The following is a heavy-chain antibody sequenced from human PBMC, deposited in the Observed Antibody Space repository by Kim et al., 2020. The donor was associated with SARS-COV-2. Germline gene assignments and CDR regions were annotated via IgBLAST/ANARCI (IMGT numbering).Heavy chain of an antibody. Sequence: ASVKVSCKASGYTFTSYAMHWVRQAPGQRLEWMGWINAGNGNTKYSQKFQGRVTITRDTSASTAYMELSSLRSEDTAVYYCAREGGGSSWYGAYYYYGMDVWGQGTTVTVSS. D-gene: IGHD6-13*01. CDR2: INAGNGNT. CDR1: GYTFTSYA. V-gene: IGHV1-3*01. CDR3: AREGGGSSWYGAYYYYGMDV. J-gene: IGHJ6*02.